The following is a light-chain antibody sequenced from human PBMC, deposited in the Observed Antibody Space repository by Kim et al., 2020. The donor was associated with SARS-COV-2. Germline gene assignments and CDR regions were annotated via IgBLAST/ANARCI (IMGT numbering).Light chain of an antibody. V-gene: IGKV1-39*01. CDR2: AAS. CDR3: QQRSRSPPRT. CDR1: QSISRY. Sequence: DIQMTQSPSSLSASVGDRVTITCRASQSISRYLNWYQQKPGKAPKLLIYAASSLQSGVPSRFSGSGSGTDFTLTISSVQPADFATTYCQQRSRSPPRTFGQGTRLDIK. J-gene: IGKJ5*01.